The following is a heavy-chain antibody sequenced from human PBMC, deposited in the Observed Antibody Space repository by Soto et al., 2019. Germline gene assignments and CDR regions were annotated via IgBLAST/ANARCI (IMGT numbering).Heavy chain of an antibody. V-gene: IGHV1-18*01. D-gene: IGHD1-1*01. J-gene: IGHJ4*02. CDR2: ISAHNGNT. CDR1: GYTFTSDG. Sequence: QVHLVQSGAEVKKPGASVKVSCKGSGYTFTSDGITWVRQAPGQALEWMGWISAHNGNTDYAQRLQGRVTVTRDTSTSTAYMELRSLRSDDTAVYYCARGRYGDYWGQGALVTVSS. CDR3: ARGRYGDY.